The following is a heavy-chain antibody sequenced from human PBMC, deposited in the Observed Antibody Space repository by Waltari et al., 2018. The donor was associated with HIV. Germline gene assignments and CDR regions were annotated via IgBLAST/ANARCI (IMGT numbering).Heavy chain of an antibody. CDR1: GGSISSGSYY. CDR2: IYTSGST. V-gene: IGHV4-61*02. Sequence: QVQLQESGPGLVKPSQTLSLTCTVSGGSISSGSYYWSWIRQPAGKGLEWIGRIYTSGSTNYNPSLESRVTISVDTSKNQFSLKLSSVTAADTAVYYCAGQKWLLATVAFDIWGQGTMVTVSS. J-gene: IGHJ3*02. CDR3: AGQKWLLATVAFDI. D-gene: IGHD3-22*01.